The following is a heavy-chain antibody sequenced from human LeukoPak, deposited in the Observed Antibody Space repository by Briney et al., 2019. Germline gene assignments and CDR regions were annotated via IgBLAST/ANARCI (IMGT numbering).Heavy chain of an antibody. CDR1: GFTSSTYS. D-gene: IGHD6-19*01. J-gene: IGHJ6*03. CDR2: ISSSSSTI. CDR3: ATRSSGWYERASYYYHYMDV. Sequence: PGGSLRLSCAASGFTSSTYSMNWVRQAPGKGLEWVSYISSSSSTIYYADSVKGRFTISRDNAKNALYLQMNSLRDEDTAVYYCATRSSGWYERASYYYHYMDVWGKGTTVTVSS. V-gene: IGHV3-48*02.